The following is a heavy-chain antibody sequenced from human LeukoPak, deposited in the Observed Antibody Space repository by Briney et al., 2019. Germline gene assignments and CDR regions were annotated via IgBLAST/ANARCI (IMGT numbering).Heavy chain of an antibody. CDR3: AKDSSSSSWSTGAFDI. CDR1: GFTVSNNH. Sequence: GGSLRLSCAASGFTVSNNHMSWVRLAPGKGLEWVSAISGSGGSTYYADSVKGRFTISRDNSKNTLYLQRNSLRAEDTAVYYCAKDSSSSSWSTGAFDIWGPGTMVTVSS. D-gene: IGHD6-13*01. CDR2: ISGSGGST. J-gene: IGHJ3*02. V-gene: IGHV3-23*01.